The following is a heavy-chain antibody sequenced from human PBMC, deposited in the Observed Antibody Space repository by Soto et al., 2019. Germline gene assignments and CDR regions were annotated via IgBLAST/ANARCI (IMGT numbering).Heavy chain of an antibody. CDR1: GYTFSGYY. D-gene: IGHD3-3*02. J-gene: IGHJ4*02. CDR3: ARSLLNVILPLGY. Sequence: ASVKVSCKASGYTFSGYYMHWVRQAPGQGLEWMGWINTLSGDTSFPQKFQGRLAMTRDTSIDTVFMEVSRLTSDDTAIYYCARSLLNVILPLGYWGQGTLVTVSS. CDR2: INTLSGDT. V-gene: IGHV1-2*02.